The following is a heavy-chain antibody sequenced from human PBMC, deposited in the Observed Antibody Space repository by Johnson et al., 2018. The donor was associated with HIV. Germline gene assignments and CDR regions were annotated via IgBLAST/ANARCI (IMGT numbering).Heavy chain of an antibody. CDR1: GFTFSYYG. CDR3: ARDPRGESAYYNDAFDI. Sequence: QMLLVESGGGVVQPGGSLRLSCATSGFTFSYYGLHWVRQAPGVGLEWVAFTRYDGSDEFYADSVKGRFTISRDNAKNSLYLQMNSLRAEDTALYYCARDPRGESAYYNDAFDIWGQGTMVTVSS. J-gene: IGHJ3*02. V-gene: IGHV3-30*02. D-gene: IGHD3-22*01. CDR2: TRYDGSDE.